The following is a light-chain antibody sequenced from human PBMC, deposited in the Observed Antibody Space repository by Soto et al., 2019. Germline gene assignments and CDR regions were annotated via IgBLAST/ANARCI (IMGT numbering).Light chain of an antibody. CDR2: DAS. Sequence: ENVLMASPSTPFLPPRGKDTLFCRGRQSVGNNNLAWYQQKPGQAPRFLIYDASSRATGIPDRFSGSGSGTDFTLTTSRLEPEDFAVYYCQQYGSTPLTFGGGTKV. J-gene: IGKJ4*01. CDR3: QQYGSTPLT. V-gene: IGKV3-20*01. CDR1: QSVGNNN.